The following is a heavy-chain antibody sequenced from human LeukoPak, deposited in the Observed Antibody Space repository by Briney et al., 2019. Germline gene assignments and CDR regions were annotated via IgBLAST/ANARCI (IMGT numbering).Heavy chain of an antibody. CDR3: ARGKRTIFRLGISYYFDY. D-gene: IGHD3/OR15-3a*01. J-gene: IGHJ4*02. CDR2: MNPNSGNT. CDR1: GYTFTSYD. Sequence: ASVKVSCKASGYTFTSYDINWVRQATGQGLEWMGWMNPNSGNTGYAQKFQGRVTMTRNTSISTPYMELSSLRSEDTAVYYCARGKRTIFRLGISYYFDYWGQGTLVTVSS. V-gene: IGHV1-8*01.